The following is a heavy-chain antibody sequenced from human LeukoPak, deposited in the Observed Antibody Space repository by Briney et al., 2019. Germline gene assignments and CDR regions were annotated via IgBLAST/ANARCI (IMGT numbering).Heavy chain of an antibody. CDR3: AREGPDAFDI. J-gene: IGHJ3*02. CDR2: IYYSGST. Sequence: SQTLSLTCTVSGGSISSYGYYWSWIRQHPGKGLEWIGYIYYSGSTYYNPSLKSRVTISVDTSKNQFSLKLSSVTAADTAVYYCAREGPDAFDIWGQGTMVTVSS. CDR1: GGSISSYGYY. V-gene: IGHV4-31*03.